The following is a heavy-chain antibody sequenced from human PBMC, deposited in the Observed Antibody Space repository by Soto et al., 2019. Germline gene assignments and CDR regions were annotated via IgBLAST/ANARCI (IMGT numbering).Heavy chain of an antibody. V-gene: IGHV4-61*08. D-gene: IGHD1-1*01. CDR2: IYYSGST. Sequence: SAGYYCGGIRQPPGKGLEWIGYIYYSGSTNYNPSLKSRVTISVDTSKNQFSLKLSSVTAADTAVYYCARDCCLECCGVHRDLHSFPTRRASDL. CDR1: SAGYY. CDR3: ARDCCLECCGVHRDLHSFPTRRASDL. J-gene: IGHJ2*01.